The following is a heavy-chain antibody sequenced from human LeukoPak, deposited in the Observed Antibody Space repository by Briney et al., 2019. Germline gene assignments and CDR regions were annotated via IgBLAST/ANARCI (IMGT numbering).Heavy chain of an antibody. Sequence: ASVKVSCKTSGFTFSAYGIAWVRQAPGHGPEWMGWISNHNGNTKSAQKFQDRITVTTGTSTGTASMELRSLKPDDTGIYYCTRGVALATVYYFDFWGRGTQVTVAS. CDR1: GFTFSAYG. J-gene: IGHJ4*02. CDR3: TRGVALATVYYFDF. V-gene: IGHV1-18*04. D-gene: IGHD3-10*01. CDR2: ISNHNGNT.